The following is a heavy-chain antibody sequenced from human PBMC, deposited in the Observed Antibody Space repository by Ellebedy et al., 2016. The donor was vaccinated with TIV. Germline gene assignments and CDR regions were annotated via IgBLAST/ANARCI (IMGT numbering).Heavy chain of an antibody. CDR3: AKDLSHRYYFDS. CDR2: INGDGSTT. V-gene: IGHV3-74*01. Sequence: GGSLRLSXAASGFTFSTNWMHWVRQAPGKGLVWVSRINGDGSTTSYADSVKGRFTISRDNSNNTLFLHMNRLRAEDTAIYYCAKDLSHRYYFDSWGQGTPVTVSS. J-gene: IGHJ4*02. CDR1: GFTFSTNW.